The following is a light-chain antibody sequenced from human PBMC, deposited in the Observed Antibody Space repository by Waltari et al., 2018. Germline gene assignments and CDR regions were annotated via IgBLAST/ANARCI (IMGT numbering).Light chain of an antibody. CDR1: QSVRAN. CDR2: GAS. J-gene: IGKJ4*01. Sequence: VLLTQSPASLSVSPGATVILSCRASQSVRANLVWQQQKAGQAPRTLSYGASTRASGVPSRFSGSGSGTDFTLIISSLQSEDAAVYFCQQYYVWPPITFGGGTKLEI. CDR3: QQYYVWPPIT. V-gene: IGKV3-15*01.